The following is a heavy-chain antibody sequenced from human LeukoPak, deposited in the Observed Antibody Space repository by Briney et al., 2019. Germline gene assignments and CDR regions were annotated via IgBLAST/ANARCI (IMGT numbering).Heavy chain of an antibody. CDR1: GGSISSGFYY. V-gene: IGHV4-39*01. CDR2: IYYTGKT. CDR3: ARHSSSGDRTYWYFDL. Sequence: PSETLSLTCTVSGGSISSGFYYWGWIRQPPGKGLEWIGNIYYTGKTYYNPSLKSRVAISVDTSKNQFSLKLSSVTAADTAVYYCARHSSSGDRTYWYFDLWGRGTLVTVSS. J-gene: IGHJ2*01. D-gene: IGHD1-26*01.